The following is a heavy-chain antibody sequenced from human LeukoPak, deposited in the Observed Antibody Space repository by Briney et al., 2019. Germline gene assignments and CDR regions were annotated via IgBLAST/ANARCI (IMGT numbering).Heavy chain of an antibody. V-gene: IGHV4-31*03. CDR2: IYYSGST. D-gene: IGHD3-10*01. Sequence: SETLSLTCTVSGGSISSGGYYWSWIRQHPGKGLEWIGYIYYSGSTYYNPSLKSRVTISVDTSKNQFSLKLSSVTAADTAVYYCARIWFGELSYFDYWGQGTLGTVSS. J-gene: IGHJ4*02. CDR3: ARIWFGELSYFDY. CDR1: GGSISSGGYY.